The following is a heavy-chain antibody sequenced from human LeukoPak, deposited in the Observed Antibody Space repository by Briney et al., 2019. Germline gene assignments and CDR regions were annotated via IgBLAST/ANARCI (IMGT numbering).Heavy chain of an antibody. J-gene: IGHJ4*02. CDR3: ARDSDDFWSGYFDR. Sequence: AASVKVSCKASGGTFSSYAISWVRQAPGQGLEWMGGIIPIFGTANYAQKFQGRVTITADESTSTAYMELSSLRSEDTAVYYCARDSDDFWSGYFDRWGQGTLVTVSS. CDR1: GGTFSSYA. D-gene: IGHD3-3*01. CDR2: IIPIFGTA. V-gene: IGHV1-69*13.